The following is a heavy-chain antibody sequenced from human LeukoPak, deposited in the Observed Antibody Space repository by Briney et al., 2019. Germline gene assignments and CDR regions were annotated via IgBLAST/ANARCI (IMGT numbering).Heavy chain of an antibody. J-gene: IGHJ3*02. V-gene: IGHV5-51*01. Sequence: GESLKISCKGSGFTFTSYWIAWVRQMPGKGLEWMGIISPGDSDATYSPSFQGQVTISADESISTAYLKWSSLKSSDRAMYYYPIPTVDILTGYHDDALDTWGQGKVVVVSS. CDR3: PIPTVDILTGYHDDALDT. D-gene: IGHD3-9*01. CDR2: ISPGDSDA. CDR1: GFTFTSYW.